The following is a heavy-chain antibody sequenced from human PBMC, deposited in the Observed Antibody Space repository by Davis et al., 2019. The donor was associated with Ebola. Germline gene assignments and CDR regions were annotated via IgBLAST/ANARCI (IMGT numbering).Heavy chain of an antibody. CDR1: GYTFPSYG. J-gene: IGHJ5*02. D-gene: IGHD3-10*01. V-gene: IGHV1-18*01. CDR2: ISAYNGNT. CDR3: PGVRSWGGGGDSSVP. Sequence: AASVKVSCKASGYTFPSYGISWVRQAPGQGLEWMGWISAYNGNTNYAQKLQGRVTITTDPSTGTAYMELRNRKSEDTAVFCWPGVRSWGGGGDSSVPWGQGTLVTVSS.